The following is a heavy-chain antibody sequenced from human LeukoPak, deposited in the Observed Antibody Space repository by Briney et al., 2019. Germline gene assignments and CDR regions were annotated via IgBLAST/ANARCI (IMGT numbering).Heavy chain of an antibody. J-gene: IGHJ4*02. CDR1: GYTFTSYG. CDR2: ISAYNGNT. V-gene: IGHV1-18*01. D-gene: IGHD3-22*01. CDR3: ARALDYDSSGYSDY. Sequence: ASVKVSCKASGYTFTSYGISWVRQAPGQGLEWMGWISAYNGNTNYAQKLQGRVTMTTDTSTSTAYMELRSLRSDDTAVYYCARALDYDSSGYSDYWGQGTLVTVSS.